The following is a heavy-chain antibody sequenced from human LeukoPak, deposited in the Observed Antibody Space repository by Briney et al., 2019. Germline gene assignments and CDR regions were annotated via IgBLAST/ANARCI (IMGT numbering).Heavy chain of an antibody. V-gene: IGHV3-23*01. D-gene: IGHD5-24*01. CDR2: ISGSGGST. J-gene: IGHJ4*02. CDR3: ARVRDGYNSLDY. Sequence: PGGSLRLSCAASGFTFSSYAMSWVRQAPGKGLEWVSAISGSGGSTYYADSVKGRFTISRDNSKNTLYLQMNSLRAEDTAVYYCARVRDGYNSLDYWGQGTLVTVSS. CDR1: GFTFSSYA.